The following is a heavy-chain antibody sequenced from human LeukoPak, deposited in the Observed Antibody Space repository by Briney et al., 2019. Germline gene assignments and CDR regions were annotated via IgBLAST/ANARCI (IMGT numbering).Heavy chain of an antibody. CDR3: ARRRWLHHGPYFDY. Sequence: SETLSLTCTVSGGSISSSSYYWGWIRQPPGKGLEWIGSIYYSGSTYYNPSLKSRVTISVDTSKNQFSLKLSSVTAADTAVYYCARRRWLHHGPYFDYWGQGTLVTVSS. CDR1: GGSISSSSYY. J-gene: IGHJ4*02. D-gene: IGHD5-12*01. CDR2: IYYSGST. V-gene: IGHV4-39*01.